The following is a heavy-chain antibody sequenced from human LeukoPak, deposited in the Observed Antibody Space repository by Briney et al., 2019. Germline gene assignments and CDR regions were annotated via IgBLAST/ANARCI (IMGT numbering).Heavy chain of an antibody. Sequence: SGGSLRLSCAASGFTFSSYAMSWVRQAPGKGLEWVSAISGSGGSTYYADSVKGRFTISRDNSKNTLYLQMNSLRAEDTAVYYCAKDADTFSIAARPLWEYYYYYGMDVWGQGTTVTVSS. J-gene: IGHJ6*02. V-gene: IGHV3-23*01. CDR1: GFTFSSYA. CDR2: ISGSGGST. CDR3: AKDADTFSIAARPLWEYYYYYGMDV. D-gene: IGHD6-6*01.